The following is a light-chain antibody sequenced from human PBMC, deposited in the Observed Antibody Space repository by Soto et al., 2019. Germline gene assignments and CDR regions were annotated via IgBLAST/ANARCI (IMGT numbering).Light chain of an antibody. V-gene: IGKV3-20*01. CDR2: ATS. CDR3: QQYGGSPLYP. CDR1: ESVSSTN. Sequence: EIVLTQSPGTLSLSPGERATLSCRASESVSSTNLAWYQQKPGQAPRLLIYATSTRAPGIPDRFSGSGSGTDFTLNISRLEPEDFAMYVCQQYGGSPLYPGGQGTKLEIK. J-gene: IGKJ2*01.